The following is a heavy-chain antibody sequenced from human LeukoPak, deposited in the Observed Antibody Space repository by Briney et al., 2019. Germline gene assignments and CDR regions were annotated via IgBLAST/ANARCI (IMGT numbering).Heavy chain of an antibody. J-gene: IGHJ4*02. Sequence: GGSLRLSCAASGFTFSSYAMSWVRQAPGKGLEWVSAISGSGGSTYYADSVKGRFTISRDNSKNTLYLQMNSLRPEDTAVYYCAKDIAYYYDSSGPLFDNWGQGTLVTVSS. CDR1: GFTFSSYA. D-gene: IGHD3-22*01. V-gene: IGHV3-23*01. CDR3: AKDIAYYYDSSGPLFDN. CDR2: ISGSGGST.